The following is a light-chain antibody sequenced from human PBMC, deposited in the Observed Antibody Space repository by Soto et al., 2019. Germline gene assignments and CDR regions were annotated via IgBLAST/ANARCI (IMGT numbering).Light chain of an antibody. CDR2: KAS. Sequence: DIQMTQSPSTLSASVGDRVTITCRASQSISSWLAWYQQKPGKAPKLLIYKASSVESGVPSRFSGSVSGTESTLTISSLQPDDFATYYCQQYNSYSWTFGQGTKVEIK. CDR3: QQYNSYSWT. V-gene: IGKV1-5*03. J-gene: IGKJ1*01. CDR1: QSISSW.